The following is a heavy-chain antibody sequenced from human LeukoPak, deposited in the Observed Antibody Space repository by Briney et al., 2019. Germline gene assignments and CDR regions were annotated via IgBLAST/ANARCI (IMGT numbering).Heavy chain of an antibody. Sequence: GGSLRLSCAASGFTFRDYEINWVRQAPGKGLEWVSCISTSGSTTYYADSVKGRFTISRDNAKNSLFLQMNTLTAEDMAVYYCARGALHVFDYWGQGTPVTVSS. J-gene: IGHJ4*02. CDR3: ARGALHVFDY. V-gene: IGHV3-48*03. CDR1: GFTFRDYE. D-gene: IGHD3-10*02. CDR2: ISTSGSTT.